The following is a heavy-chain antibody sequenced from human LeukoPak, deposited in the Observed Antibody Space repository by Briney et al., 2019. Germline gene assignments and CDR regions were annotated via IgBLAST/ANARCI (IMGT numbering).Heavy chain of an antibody. J-gene: IGHJ4*02. D-gene: IGHD3-22*01. V-gene: IGHV4-4*07. CDR3: GRFVLDYFDSSYYFDY. CDR1: GASFSSYY. CDR2: IYTSGNT. Sequence: SETLSLTCTVSGASFSSYYWSWIRQPAGKGLEWIGRIYTSGNTYYNPSLKSRVTMSVDTSKNQFSLKLSSVTAADTAVYYCGRFVLDYFDSSYYFDYWGQGTLVTVSS.